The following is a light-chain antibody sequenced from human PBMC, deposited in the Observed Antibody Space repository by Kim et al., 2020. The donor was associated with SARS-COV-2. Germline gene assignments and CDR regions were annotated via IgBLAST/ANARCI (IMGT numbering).Light chain of an antibody. J-gene: IGKJ1*01. CDR3: QQYSSYSWT. CDR1: QRIHKW. Sequence: DIQMTQSPSTLSASVGDRVTITCRASQRIHKWLAWYQQKPGNAPKVLIYDASILESGAPSRFSGSGSGTEFTLTISSLQSDEFATYYCQQYSSYSWTFGQGSKVDIK. V-gene: IGKV1-5*01. CDR2: DAS.